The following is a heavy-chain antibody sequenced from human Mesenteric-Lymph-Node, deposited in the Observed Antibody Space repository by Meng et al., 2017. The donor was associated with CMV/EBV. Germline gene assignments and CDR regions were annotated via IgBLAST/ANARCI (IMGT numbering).Heavy chain of an antibody. CDR1: GYTFTDYF. V-gene: IGHV1-2*02. Sequence: DSVKVSCKASGYTFTDYFMHWVRQAPGQGLEWMAWINPKNGVTNYAQKFQGRVTMTRDTSISTAYMEVTRLTSDDTAVYYCARGGDRGEEDFWGQGTLVTVSS. CDR2: INPKNGVT. CDR3: ARGGDRGEEDF. D-gene: IGHD2-21*01. J-gene: IGHJ4*02.